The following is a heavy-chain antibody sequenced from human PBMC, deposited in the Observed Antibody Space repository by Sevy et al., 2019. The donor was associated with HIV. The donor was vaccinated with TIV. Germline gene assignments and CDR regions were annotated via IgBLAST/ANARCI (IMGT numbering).Heavy chain of an antibody. Sequence: ASVKVSCKASGYTFSSYYMHWVRQAPGQGLEWMGIINPSGGSKSYAQKFQGRVTMTRDTSTSTVYMELSSLRSEDTAVYYCARDHTVLGSSWYGACDIWGQGTMVTVSS. J-gene: IGHJ3*02. CDR1: GYTFSSYY. CDR2: INPSGGSK. CDR3: ARDHTVLGSSWYGACDI. D-gene: IGHD6-13*01. V-gene: IGHV1-46*01.